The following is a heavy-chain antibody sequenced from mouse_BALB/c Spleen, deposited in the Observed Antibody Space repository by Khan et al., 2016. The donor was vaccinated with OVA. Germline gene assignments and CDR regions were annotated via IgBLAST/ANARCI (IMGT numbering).Heavy chain of an antibody. Sequence: VQLKESGPELVKPGASVKISCKTSGYTFPEFTVHWVKQSLGKSLDWIGVINPKNGDTAYNQKFKGKATLTVYKSSSTAFMEFRSLTSEDSVVYYCARDAGGYWGQGTSVTVAS. J-gene: IGHJ4*01. CDR1: GYTFPEFT. CDR2: INPKNGDT. V-gene: IGHV1-18*01. CDR3: ARDAGGY.